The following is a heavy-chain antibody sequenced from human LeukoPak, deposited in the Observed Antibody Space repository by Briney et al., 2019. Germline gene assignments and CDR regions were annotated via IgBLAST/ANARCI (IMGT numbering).Heavy chain of an antibody. D-gene: IGHD6-13*01. J-gene: IGHJ4*02. Sequence: SETLSLTCTVSGGSISSYYWSWIRQHPGKGLERIGYIYYSGSTYYNPSLKSRVTISVDTSKNQFSLKLSSVTAADTAVYYCARGAAPSRLGFDYWGQGTLVTVSS. CDR3: ARGAAPSRLGFDY. CDR2: IYYSGST. CDR1: GGSISSYY. V-gene: IGHV4-59*06.